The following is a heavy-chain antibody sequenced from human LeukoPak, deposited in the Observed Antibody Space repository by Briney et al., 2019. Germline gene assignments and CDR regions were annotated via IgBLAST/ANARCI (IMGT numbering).Heavy chain of an antibody. CDR1: GVTLSSYS. V-gene: IGHV3-48*01. CDR3: STAKFDY. J-gene: IGHJ4*02. CDR2: ISLSSSTI. Sequence: GGSLRLSCAASGVTLSSYSINWVRQAPGKGLEWVSYISLSSSTIYYADSVKGRFTISRDSAKNSLFLQMSSLRAEDTAVYYCSTAKFDYWGQGTLVTVSS.